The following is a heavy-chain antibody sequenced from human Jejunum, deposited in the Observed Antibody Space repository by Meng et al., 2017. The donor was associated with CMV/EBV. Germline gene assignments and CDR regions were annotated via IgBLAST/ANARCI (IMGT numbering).Heavy chain of an antibody. CDR1: GSTYSKSA. D-gene: IGHD1-26*01. CDR2: IIPVFDKT. Sequence: SCKDSGSTYSKSATSWVRQAPGQGLEWMGNIIPVFDKTNYAQKFQGRVTITADRSTNTAYMELSSLRSDDTAIYYCAGGLGGTIDYWGQGTLVTVSS. J-gene: IGHJ4*02. V-gene: IGHV1-69*04. CDR3: AGGLGGTIDY.